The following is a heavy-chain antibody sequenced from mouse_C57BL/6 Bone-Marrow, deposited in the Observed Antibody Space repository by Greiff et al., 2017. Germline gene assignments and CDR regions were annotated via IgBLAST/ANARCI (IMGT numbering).Heavy chain of an antibody. J-gene: IGHJ2*01. D-gene: IGHD1-1*01. CDR1: GYTFTNYW. Sequence: VKVVASGAELVRPGTSVKMSCKASGYTFTNYWIGWAKQRPGHGLEWIGDIYPGGGYTNYNEKFKGKATLTADKSSSTAYMQFSSLTSEDSAIYYCARYYGSTLFDYWGQGTTLTVSS. V-gene: IGHV1-63*01. CDR2: IYPGGGYT. CDR3: ARYYGSTLFDY.